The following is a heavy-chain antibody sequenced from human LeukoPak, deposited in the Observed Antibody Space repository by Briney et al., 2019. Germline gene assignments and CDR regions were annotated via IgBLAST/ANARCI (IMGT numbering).Heavy chain of an antibody. CDR2: IKEDGSEK. CDR3: ARNVGWFRFDY. D-gene: IGHD2-15*01. CDR1: GFTFSTYW. V-gene: IGHV3-7*03. J-gene: IGHJ4*02. Sequence: GGSLRLSCAASGFTFSTYWMDWVRQAPGKGLEWVANIKEDGSEKYYEDSVKGRFTISRDNAKNSLYLQMNSLRAEDTAVYYCARNVGWFRFDYWGQGSLVTVSS.